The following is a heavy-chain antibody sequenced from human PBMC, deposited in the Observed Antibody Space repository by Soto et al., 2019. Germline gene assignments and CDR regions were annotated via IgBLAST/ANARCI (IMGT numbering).Heavy chain of an antibody. CDR1: GFTFSSYA. V-gene: IGHV3-23*01. CDR2: ISGSGDGDGT. Sequence: GGSLRLSCAASGFTFSSYAMTWVRQAPGRGLEWVSAISGSGDGDGTYYADSVKGRFTISRDNSKNTLYLQMNSLRAEDTALYYCAKEMYSSGFFDYWGQGTLVTVSS. D-gene: IGHD6-19*01. J-gene: IGHJ4*02. CDR3: AKEMYSSGFFDY.